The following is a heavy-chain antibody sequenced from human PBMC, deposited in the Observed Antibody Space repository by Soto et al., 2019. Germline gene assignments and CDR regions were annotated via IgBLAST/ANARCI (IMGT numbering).Heavy chain of an antibody. Sequence: HPGGSLRLSCAASGFTFSSYAMSWVRQAPGKGLEWVSAISGSGGSTYYADSVKGRFTISRDNSKNTLYLQMNSLRAEDTAVYYCAKPPLSSLKPNDYWGQGTLVTVSS. J-gene: IGHJ4*02. CDR2: ISGSGGST. CDR1: GFTFSSYA. CDR3: AKPPLSSLKPNDY. V-gene: IGHV3-23*01.